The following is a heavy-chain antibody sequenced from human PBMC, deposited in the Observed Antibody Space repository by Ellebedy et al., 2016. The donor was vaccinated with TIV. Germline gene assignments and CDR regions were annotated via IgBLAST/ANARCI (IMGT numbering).Heavy chain of an antibody. CDR1: GGSISSGDYY. V-gene: IGHV4-30-4*01. CDR3: ARAANYYDSFGAHRKYYGMDV. J-gene: IGHJ6*02. Sequence: MPSETLSLTCTVSGGSISSGDYYWSWFRQPPGKGLEWIGYIFYSWSTYYNLSSERRVTMSVDTSKNQFSLKLSSVTAADTAVYYCARAANYYDSFGAHRKYYGMDVWGQGTTVTVSS. CDR2: IFYSWST. D-gene: IGHD3-22*01.